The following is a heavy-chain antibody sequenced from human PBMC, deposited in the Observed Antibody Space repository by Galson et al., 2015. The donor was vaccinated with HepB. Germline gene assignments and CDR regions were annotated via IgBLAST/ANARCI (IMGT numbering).Heavy chain of an antibody. J-gene: IGHJ4*02. CDR2: ISLSDVST. CDR3: ARNAGRWESFDS. Sequence: SLRLSCAASGFTFSSYATTWVRQAPGKGLEWVSSISLSDVSTNYADSVQGRVAISGDNSENTLYLQLKSLRADDTAVYYCARNAGRWESFDSWGQGTLVTVSS. CDR1: GFTFSSYA. D-gene: IGHD1-26*01. V-gene: IGHV3-23*01.